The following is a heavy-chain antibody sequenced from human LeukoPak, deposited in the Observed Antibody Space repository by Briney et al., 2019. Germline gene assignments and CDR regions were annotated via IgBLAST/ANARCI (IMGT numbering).Heavy chain of an antibody. CDR1: GDTFSTYY. CDR3: ARGRGVHEIHTYDYFDYGY. CDR2: INPVGGIT. J-gene: IGHJ4*02. Sequence: ASLKISCKTSGDTFSTYYINWGGQAPGQKREWRGIINPVGGITTSAKKFQGSRLTLTRDTSTSTIYMELSSLRTEDTAVYYCARGRGVHEIHTYDYFDYGYRGQRVLVTASS. D-gene: IGHD2/OR15-2a*01. V-gene: IGHV1-46*01.